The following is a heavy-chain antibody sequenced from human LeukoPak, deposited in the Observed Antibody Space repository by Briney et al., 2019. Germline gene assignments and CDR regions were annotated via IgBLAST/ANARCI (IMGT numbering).Heavy chain of an antibody. CDR1: GFSFGDYA. J-gene: IGHJ4*02. V-gene: IGHV3-23*01. D-gene: IGHD6-13*01. CDR2: ISGDGVYI. CDR3: VKNLGQGAAYDS. Sequence: PGRSLRLSCTASGFSFGDYAMTWFRQAPGKGLKWVAAISGDGVYIYYADSVRGRFTISRDNSRTALYLQMNYLTDEDTALYYCVKNLGQGAAYDSWGQGTLVTVSS.